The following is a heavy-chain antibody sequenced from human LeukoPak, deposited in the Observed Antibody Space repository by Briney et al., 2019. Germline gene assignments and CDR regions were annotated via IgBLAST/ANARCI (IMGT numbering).Heavy chain of an antibody. CDR2: INHSGST. D-gene: IGHD3-10*01. CDR1: GGSFSGYY. V-gene: IGHV4-34*01. CDR3: ARRLGYYYGSGSSRRPYMDV. Sequence: SETLSLTCAVYGGSFSGYYWSWIRQPPGKGLEWIGEINHSGSTNYNPSLKSRVTISVDTSKDQFSLKLSSVTAADTAVYYCARRLGYYYGSGSSRRPYMDVWGKGTTVTISS. J-gene: IGHJ6*03.